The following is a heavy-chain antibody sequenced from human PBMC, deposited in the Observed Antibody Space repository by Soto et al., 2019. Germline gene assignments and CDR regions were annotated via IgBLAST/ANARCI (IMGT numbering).Heavy chain of an antibody. CDR1: GGSISSGGYY. V-gene: IGHV4-31*03. CDR3: ARKSAAAGTEPWFDP. D-gene: IGHD6-13*01. Sequence: QVQLQESGPGLVKPSQTLSLTCTVSGGSISSGGYYWSWIRQHPGKGLEWIGYIYYSGSTYYNPSLKSRVTISVDTSKNQFSLKLSSVTAADTAVYYCARKSAAAGTEPWFDPWGQGTLVTVSS. CDR2: IYYSGST. J-gene: IGHJ5*02.